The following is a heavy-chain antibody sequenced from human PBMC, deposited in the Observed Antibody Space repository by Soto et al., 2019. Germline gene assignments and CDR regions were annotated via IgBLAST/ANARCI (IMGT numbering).Heavy chain of an antibody. CDR3: AKGRELAVNYFDY. CDR1: GFTFSSYA. CDR2: ISGSGGST. V-gene: IGHV3-23*01. D-gene: IGHD1-26*01. J-gene: IGHJ4*02. Sequence: EVQLLESGGGWVQPGGSLRLSCAASGFTFSSYAMSWVRQAPGKGLEWVSAISGSGGSTYYADSVKGRFTISRDNSKNTLYLQMNSLRAEDTAVYYCAKGRELAVNYFDYWGQGTLVTVSS.